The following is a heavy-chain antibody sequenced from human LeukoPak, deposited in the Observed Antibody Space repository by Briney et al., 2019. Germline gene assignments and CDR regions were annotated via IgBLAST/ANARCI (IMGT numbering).Heavy chain of an antibody. Sequence: PGRSLRLSCATSGFTFSRYAMHWVRQAPGKGLEWVALISYDANIGSNKYYADSVKGRFTISRDNAKNSLYLQMDSLRAEDTAVYYCARDPGRQYSSIADVWGQGTTVTVSS. J-gene: IGHJ6*02. D-gene: IGHD6-19*01. CDR2: ISYDANIGSNK. CDR1: GFTFSRYA. CDR3: ARDPGRQYSSIADV. V-gene: IGHV3-30-3*01.